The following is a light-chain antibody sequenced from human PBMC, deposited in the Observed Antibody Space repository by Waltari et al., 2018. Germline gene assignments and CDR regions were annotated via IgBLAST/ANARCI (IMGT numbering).Light chain of an antibody. CDR2: TVS. CDR3: QQSYYAPWT. CDR1: QSITNS. Sequence: RVTITCRASQSITNSLNWYQQKPGKGPKLLIHTVSSLQSGVPSRFSGSGSGTDFTLTISSLQPEDFATYSCQQSYYAPWTFGQGTKVEIK. J-gene: IGKJ1*01. V-gene: IGKV1-39*01.